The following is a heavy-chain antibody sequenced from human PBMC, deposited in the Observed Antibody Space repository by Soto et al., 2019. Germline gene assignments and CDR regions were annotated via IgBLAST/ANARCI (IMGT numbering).Heavy chain of an antibody. D-gene: IGHD6-19*01. J-gene: IGHJ4*02. V-gene: IGHV1-69*08. CDR3: ARDLSYSSGWYFSY. CDR2: IIPILDMA. Sequence: QVQLVQSGAEVKKPGSSVKVSCKASGVTFSIYTINWVRQAPGQGLEWMGRIIPILDMANYAQKFQGRVTITADKSTSTAYMELSSLRSEDTAVYYCARDLSYSSGWYFSYWGQGTLVTVSS. CDR1: GVTFSIYT.